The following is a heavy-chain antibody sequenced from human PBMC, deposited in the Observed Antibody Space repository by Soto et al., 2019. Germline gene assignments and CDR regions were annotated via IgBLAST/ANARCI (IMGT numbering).Heavy chain of an antibody. D-gene: IGHD3-22*01. V-gene: IGHV4-59*01. CDR3: ARAHYYDRILRP. Sequence: QVQLQESGPGLVKPSETLSLTCTVSGGSISSYYWSWIRQPPGKGLEWIGYIYYSGSTNYNPSLKSRVTISVDTSKNQFSLKLSSVTAADTAVYYCARAHYYDRILRPWGQGTLVTVSS. J-gene: IGHJ4*02. CDR2: IYYSGST. CDR1: GGSISSYY.